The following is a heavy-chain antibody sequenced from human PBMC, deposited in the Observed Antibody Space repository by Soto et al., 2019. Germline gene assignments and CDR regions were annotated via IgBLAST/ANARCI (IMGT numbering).Heavy chain of an antibody. V-gene: IGHV4-59*11. Sequence: SETLSLTCTVSGGSISPHYWSWIRQPPGKGLEWIGYIYYSGSTNYNPSLKSRVTISVDTSKNQFSLKLSSVTAADTAVYYCARGEYYYDSSGLARGGAFDIWGQGTMVT. CDR3: ARGEYYYDSSGLARGGAFDI. CDR1: GGSISPHY. D-gene: IGHD3-22*01. CDR2: IYYSGST. J-gene: IGHJ3*02.